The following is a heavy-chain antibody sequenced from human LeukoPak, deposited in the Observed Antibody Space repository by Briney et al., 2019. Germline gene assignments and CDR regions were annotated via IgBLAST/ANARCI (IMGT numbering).Heavy chain of an antibody. CDR3: ARVVLTFAMAFFDY. J-gene: IGHJ4*02. Sequence: PGGSLRLSCAASGFTVSSNYMSWVRQAPGKGLEWIGEINHSGSTNYNPSLKSRVTISVDTSKNQFSLKLSSVTAADTAVYYCARVVLTFAMAFFDYWGQGTLVTVSS. CDR1: GFTVSSNY. CDR2: INHSGST. V-gene: IGHV4-34*01. D-gene: IGHD2-2*01.